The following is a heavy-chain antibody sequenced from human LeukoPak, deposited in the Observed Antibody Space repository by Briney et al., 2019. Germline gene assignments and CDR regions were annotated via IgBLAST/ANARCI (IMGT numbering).Heavy chain of an antibody. J-gene: IGHJ4*02. CDR3: ARVGEYCSSTSCYTPPGAYFDY. CDR2: IYYSGST. Sequence: SETLSLTCTVSGASISSSAYYWGWIRQPPGKGLEWIGYIYYSGSTNYNPSLKSRVTISVDTSKNQFSLKLSSVTAADTAVYYCARVGEYCSSTSCYTPPGAYFDYWGQGTLVTVSS. CDR1: GASISSSAYY. V-gene: IGHV4-61*08. D-gene: IGHD2-2*02.